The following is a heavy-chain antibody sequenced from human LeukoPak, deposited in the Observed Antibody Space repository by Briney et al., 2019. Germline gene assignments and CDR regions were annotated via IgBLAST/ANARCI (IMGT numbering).Heavy chain of an antibody. CDR2: LKQDGSEK. D-gene: IGHD3-22*01. CDR3: ARGDYYDSSGYYYGY. J-gene: IGHJ4*02. Sequence: GGSLRLSCAASGFTFSSYWMSWVRQAPGKRLEWVANLKQDGSEKYYVDSVKGRFTISRDNAKNSLYLQMNSLRAEDTAVYYCARGDYYDSSGYYYGYWGQGTLVTVSS. CDR1: GFTFSSYW. V-gene: IGHV3-7*04.